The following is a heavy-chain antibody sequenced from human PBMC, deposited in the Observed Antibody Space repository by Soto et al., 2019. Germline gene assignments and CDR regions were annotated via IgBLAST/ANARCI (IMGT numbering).Heavy chain of an antibody. CDR1: GGSFSGYY. CDR2: INHSGST. CDR3: ASESGYSYGPFDY. J-gene: IGHJ4*02. Sequence: SETLSLTCAVYGGSFSGYYWSWIRQPPGKGLEWIGEINHSGSTNYNPSLKSRVTISVDTSKNQFSLKPSSVTAADTAVYYCASESGYSYGPFDYWGQGTLVTVSS. V-gene: IGHV4-34*01. D-gene: IGHD5-18*01.